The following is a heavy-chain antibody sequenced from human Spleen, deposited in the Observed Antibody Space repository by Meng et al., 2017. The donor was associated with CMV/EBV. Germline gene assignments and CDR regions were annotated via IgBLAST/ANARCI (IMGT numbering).Heavy chain of an antibody. Sequence: SVKVSCKASGYTFTSYYMHWVRQAPGQGLEWMGGIIPIFGTANYAQKFQGRVTITTDESTSTAYMELSSLRSEDTAVYYCARGYSGYDGANWFDPWGQGTLVTVSS. J-gene: IGHJ5*02. CDR2: IIPIFGTA. D-gene: IGHD5-12*01. CDR3: ARGYSGYDGANWFDP. CDR1: GYTFTSYY. V-gene: IGHV1-69*05.